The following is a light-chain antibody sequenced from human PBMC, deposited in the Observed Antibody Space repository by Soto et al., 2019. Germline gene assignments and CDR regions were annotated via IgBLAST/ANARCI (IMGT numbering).Light chain of an antibody. CDR3: QQSNNYPWT. Sequence: DIQMTQSPSTLSASVGDRVTITCRASQSISSCLAWYQQKPGKAPKLLIYEASNLESGVPSRFSGSGSGTEFTLTISSLQPDDFATYYCQQSNNYPWTFGQGTKVDIK. CDR1: QSISSC. V-gene: IGKV1-5*03. CDR2: EAS. J-gene: IGKJ1*01.